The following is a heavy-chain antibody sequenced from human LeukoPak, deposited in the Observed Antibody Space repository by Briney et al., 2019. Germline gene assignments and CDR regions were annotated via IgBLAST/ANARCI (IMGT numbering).Heavy chain of an antibody. J-gene: IGHJ4*02. CDR3: AKVGDTAMVTEGVDFDY. D-gene: IGHD5-18*01. CDR1: GFTFSSYA. Sequence: GGSLRLSCAASGFTFSSYAMSWIRQAPGKGLEWVTYISRSGTTIYYADSVKGRFTISRDNAKNSLYLQMNSLRAEDTAVYYCAKVGDTAMVTEGVDFDYWGQGTLVTVSS. CDR2: ISRSGTTI. V-gene: IGHV3-11*01.